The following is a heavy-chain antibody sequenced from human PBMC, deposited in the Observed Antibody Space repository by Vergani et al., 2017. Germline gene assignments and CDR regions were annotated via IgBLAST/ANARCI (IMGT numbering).Heavy chain of an antibody. CDR1: GFISSSYW. V-gene: IGHV3-7*01. D-gene: IGHD2-8*01. J-gene: IGHJ6*02. CDR2: VNQDGSEK. Sequence: EGQLVESGGDWVQRGGSLRLSCAASGFISSSYWMSWVRQAPGKGLEWVANVNQDGSEKYYVDSVRGRFTISRDNAKNSIYLQMNSLRAEDTAVYFCVRVPLIRRGSANNGINNYHGMDVWGQGTTVIVSS. CDR3: VRVPLIRRGSANNGINNYHGMDV.